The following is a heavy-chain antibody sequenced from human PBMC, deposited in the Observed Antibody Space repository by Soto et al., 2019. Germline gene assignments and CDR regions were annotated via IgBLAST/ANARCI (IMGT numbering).Heavy chain of an antibody. D-gene: IGHD3-3*01. CDR1: GGSVSSGSYY. CDR3: ARGHVLRFLEWSPAYYYYYGMDV. CDR2: IYYSGST. J-gene: IGHJ6*02. Sequence: SETLSLTCTVSGGSVSSGSYYWSWIRQPPGKGLEWIGYIYYSGSTNYNPSLKSRVTISVDTSKNQFSLKLSSVTAADTAVYYCARGHVLRFLEWSPAYYYYYGMDVWGQGTTVTVSS. V-gene: IGHV4-61*01.